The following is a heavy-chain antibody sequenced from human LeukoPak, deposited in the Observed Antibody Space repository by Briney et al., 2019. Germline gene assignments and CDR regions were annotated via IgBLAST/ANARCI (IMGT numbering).Heavy chain of an antibody. V-gene: IGHV3-74*01. J-gene: IGHJ3*02. CDR3: ARVVAAASGPAFDI. CDR1: GFTFSSYW. D-gene: IGHD2-15*01. CDR2: INSDGSST. Sequence: PGGSLRLSCAASGFTFSSYWMHWVRQAPGKGLVWVSRINSDGSSTSYADSVKGRSTISRDNAKNTLYLQMNSLRAEDTAVYYCARVVAAASGPAFDIWGQGTMVTVSS.